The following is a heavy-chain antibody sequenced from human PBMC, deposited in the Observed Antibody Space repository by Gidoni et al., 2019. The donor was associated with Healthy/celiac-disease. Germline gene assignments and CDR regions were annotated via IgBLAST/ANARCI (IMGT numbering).Heavy chain of an antibody. V-gene: IGHV3-21*01. CDR2: ISSSSSYI. CDR3: ARDRGYCSSTSCYDGD. Sequence: EVQLVESGGGLVKPGGSLRLSCAASGFTFSSYSMNWVRQAPGKGLEWVSSISSSSSYIYYADSVKGRFTISRDNAKNSLYLQMNSLRAEDTAVYYCARDRGYCSSTSCYDGDWGQGTLVTVSS. J-gene: IGHJ4*02. CDR1: GFTFSSYS. D-gene: IGHD2-2*01.